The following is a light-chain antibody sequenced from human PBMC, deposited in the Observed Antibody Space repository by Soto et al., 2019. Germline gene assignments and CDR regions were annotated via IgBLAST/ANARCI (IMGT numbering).Light chain of an antibody. J-gene: IGKJ4*01. V-gene: IGKV1-5*03. CDR2: KAS. Sequence: DIQMTQSPSTLSGSVGDRVTITCRASQTTSSWLAWYQQKPGKAPKLLIYKASTLKSGVPSRFSGSGSGTEFTLTISSLQPEDFATYYCLQRFSWPPELTFGGGTKVDIK. CDR1: QTTSSW. CDR3: LQRFSWPPELT.